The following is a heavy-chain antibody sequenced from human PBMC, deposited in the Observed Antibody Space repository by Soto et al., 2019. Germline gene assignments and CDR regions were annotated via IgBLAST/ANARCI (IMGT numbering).Heavy chain of an antibody. J-gene: IGHJ3*02. CDR3: ARDRDDAFDI. V-gene: IGHV1-46*01. CDR2: INPSGGST. Sequence: GTSVKLSCEASGYTFTSYYMHWVRQAPGQGLEWMGIINPSGGSTSYAQKFQGRVTMTRDTSTSTVYMELSSLRSEDTAVYYCARDRDDAFDIWGQGTMVTVSS. CDR1: GYTFTSYY.